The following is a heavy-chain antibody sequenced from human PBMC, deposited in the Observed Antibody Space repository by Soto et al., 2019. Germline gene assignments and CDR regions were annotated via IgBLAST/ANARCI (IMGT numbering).Heavy chain of an antibody. D-gene: IGHD3-22*01. J-gene: IGHJ6*02. V-gene: IGHV3-21*01. CDR3: ARDGYYDSGPYGMDV. Sequence: GGSLRLSCAASGFTFSSYSMNWVRQAPGKGLEWVSSISSSSSYIYYADSVKGRFTISRDNAKNSLYLQMNSLRAEDTAVDYCARDGYYDSGPYGMDVWGQGTTVTVSS. CDR2: ISSSSSYI. CDR1: GFTFSSYS.